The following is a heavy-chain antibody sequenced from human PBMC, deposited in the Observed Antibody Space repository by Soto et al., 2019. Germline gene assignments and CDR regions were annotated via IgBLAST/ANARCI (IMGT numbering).Heavy chain of an antibody. V-gene: IGHV1-69*06. Sequence: SVKVSGKAFANPLRDSAISWVRQAPGQGLEWMGGIIPIFGTANYSQKFQGRVTITADTSANTVYLELSRLRSEDTAVYYCASNKYDSSAYYYWYLGLWGRGTLVTVSS. D-gene: IGHD3-22*01. J-gene: IGHJ2*01. CDR2: IIPIFGTA. CDR1: ANPLRDSA. CDR3: ASNKYDSSAYYYWYLGL.